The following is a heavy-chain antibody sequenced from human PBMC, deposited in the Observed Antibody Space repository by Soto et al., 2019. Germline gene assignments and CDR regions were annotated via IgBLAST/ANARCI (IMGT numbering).Heavy chain of an antibody. Sequence: PSETLSLTCTVSGVSISSYYWSWIRQPPGKGLEWIGYIYHSGSTNYNPSLKSRVTISVDTSKNQFSLKLGSVTAADTAVYYCAKYRGYCSGGSCPGDGFDYWGQGSLVTVSS. J-gene: IGHJ4*02. D-gene: IGHD2-15*01. CDR3: AKYRGYCSGGSCPGDGFDY. CDR2: IYHSGST. V-gene: IGHV4-59*08. CDR1: GVSISSYY.